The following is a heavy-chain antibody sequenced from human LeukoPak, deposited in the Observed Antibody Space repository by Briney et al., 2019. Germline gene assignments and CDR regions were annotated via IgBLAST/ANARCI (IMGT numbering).Heavy chain of an antibody. J-gene: IGHJ5*02. V-gene: IGHV1-18*01. CDR3: ARTSHESVLYWSDP. D-gene: IGHD3-16*01. Sequence: ASVKVSCKASGYXFTTYGMGWVRQAPGQGLEWMGWISGYNGNTNYAQKFQGRVTMTTDTSTSTAYMELRSLRSDDTAVYYCARTSHESVLYWSDPWGQGTLVNVSS. CDR1: GYXFTTYG. CDR2: ISGYNGNT.